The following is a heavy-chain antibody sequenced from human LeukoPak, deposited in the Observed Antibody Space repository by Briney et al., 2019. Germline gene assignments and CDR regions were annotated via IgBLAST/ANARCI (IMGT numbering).Heavy chain of an antibody. D-gene: IGHD3-22*01. V-gene: IGHV3-66*01. Sequence: GGSLRLSCAASGFTVSSNYMSWVRQAPGKGLEWVSIIYSGGSTYYPDSVKDRFTISRDNSKNTLYLQMNSLRAEDTAMYYCARGYFDSSGEFDYWGQGTLVTVSS. J-gene: IGHJ4*02. CDR3: ARGYFDSSGEFDY. CDR1: GFTVSSNY. CDR2: IYSGGST.